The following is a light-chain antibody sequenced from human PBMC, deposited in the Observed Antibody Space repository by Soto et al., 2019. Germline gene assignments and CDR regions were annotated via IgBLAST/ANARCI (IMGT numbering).Light chain of an antibody. Sequence: EVVLTQSPGTLSLSPGERATLSCRSSQSVSSSYLAWYQQKPGQAPRLLIYGTSSRATGIPDRFSGSGSGTDFTLTISSLEPEDFVLYYCQHPPTSFGGGTKVDIK. CDR2: GTS. CDR1: QSVSSSY. V-gene: IGKV3-20*01. J-gene: IGKJ4*01. CDR3: QHPPTS.